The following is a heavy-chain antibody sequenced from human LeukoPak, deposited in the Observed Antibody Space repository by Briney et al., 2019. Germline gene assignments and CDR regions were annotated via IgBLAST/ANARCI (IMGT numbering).Heavy chain of an antibody. CDR2: LYSGDSDT. CDR3: AGGYYYDSSGPGGGAFDI. J-gene: IGHJ3*02. CDR1: GYSFTSYW. D-gene: IGHD3-22*01. Sequence: GETLKISCKGSGYSFTSYWIGWVRQMPGKDLEWMGLLYSGDSDTRYSPSFHGQVTISADKSISTAYRQWSSLKASYTAMYYCAGGYYYDSSGPGGGAFDIWGQGTMVTVSS. V-gene: IGHV5-51*01.